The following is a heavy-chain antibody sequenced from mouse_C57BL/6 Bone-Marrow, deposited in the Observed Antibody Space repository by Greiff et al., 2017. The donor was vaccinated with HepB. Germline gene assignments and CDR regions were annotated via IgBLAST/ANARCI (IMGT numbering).Heavy chain of an antibody. D-gene: IGHD1-1*01. CDR2: INYDGSST. CDR3: ARDRDYGSSYRYFDV. J-gene: IGHJ1*03. CDR1: GFTFSDYY. Sequence: EVKLVESEGGLVQPGSSMKLSCTASGFTFSDYYMAWVRQVPEKGLEWVANINYDGSSTYYLDSLKSRFIISRYNAKNILYLQMSSLKSEDTATYYCARDRDYGSSYRYFDVWGTVTTVTVSS. V-gene: IGHV5-16*01.